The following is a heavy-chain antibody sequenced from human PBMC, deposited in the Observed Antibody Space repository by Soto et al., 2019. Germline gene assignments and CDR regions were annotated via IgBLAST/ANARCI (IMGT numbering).Heavy chain of an antibody. J-gene: IGHJ3*02. CDR1: GGSISSGDYY. D-gene: IGHD5-18*01. V-gene: IGHV4-30-4*01. CDR3: ASPWKSRGYSPGYWYDAFDI. Sequence: PSETLSLTCTVSGGSISSGDYYWSWIRQPPGKGLEWIGYIYYSGSTYYNPSLKSRVTISLDTSKNQFSLKLSSVTAADTAVYYCASPWKSRGYSPGYWYDAFDIWGQGTTVTVS. CDR2: IYYSGST.